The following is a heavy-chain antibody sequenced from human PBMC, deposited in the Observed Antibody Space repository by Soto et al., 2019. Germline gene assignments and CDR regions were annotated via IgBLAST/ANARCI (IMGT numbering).Heavy chain of an antibody. Sequence: PRLSCAASGFTFSGSALHWVRQASGKGLEWVGRIRSIPDSDATAYAASVKGRFTISRDDSKNTAYLQMNSLKTEDTAVYYCTRLNSETTVTTSYDYYGMDVWGQGTTVTASS. J-gene: IGHJ6*02. CDR3: TRLNSETTVTTSYDYYGMDV. D-gene: IGHD4-17*01. V-gene: IGHV3-73*01. CDR2: IRSIPDSDAT. CDR1: GFTFSGSA.